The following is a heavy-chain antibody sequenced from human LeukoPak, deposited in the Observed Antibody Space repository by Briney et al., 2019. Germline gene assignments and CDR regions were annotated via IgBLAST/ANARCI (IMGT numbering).Heavy chain of an antibody. D-gene: IGHD3-3*01. CDR3: ARAPGVVAFHYFDL. J-gene: IGHJ4*02. Sequence: TGGSLTLSCAASGFTFSSHSISGFRRAPRTGLEGVSAIVCRCGSTYYAASVQGRFTISRDTSKNTVSLQMNTLRAEHTGVYYCARAPGVVAFHYFDLWGQGTLVTVSS. CDR2: IVCRCGST. CDR1: GFTFSSHS. V-gene: IGHV3-23*01.